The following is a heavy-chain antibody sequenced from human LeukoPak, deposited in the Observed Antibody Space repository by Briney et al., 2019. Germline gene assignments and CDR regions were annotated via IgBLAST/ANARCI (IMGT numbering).Heavy chain of an antibody. D-gene: IGHD3-10*02. CDR3: ARNVTSGYFDY. J-gene: IGHJ4*02. CDR1: GYSISRGYY. Sequence: PSETLSLTCGVSGYSISRGYYWAWIRQSPGKGLEWIGIVYYSGSTSYSPSLKSRVIISVARSQNQFSLRLTSVTGADTAVYYCARNVTSGYFDYWGPGIVVTVSS. V-gene: IGHV4-38-2*01. CDR2: VYYSGST.